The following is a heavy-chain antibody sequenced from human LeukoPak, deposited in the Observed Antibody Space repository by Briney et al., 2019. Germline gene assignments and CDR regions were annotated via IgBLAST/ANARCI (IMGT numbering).Heavy chain of an antibody. V-gene: IGHV4-34*01. CDR1: GGSFSGYY. Sequence: SETLSLTCAVYGGSFSGYYWSWIRQPPGKGLEWIGEINHSGSTNYNPSLKSRVTISVDTSKNQFSLKLSSVTAADTAVYYCARGAVAGPDIGDYWGQGTLVTVSS. CDR3: ARGAVAGPDIGDY. J-gene: IGHJ4*02. CDR2: INHSGST. D-gene: IGHD6-19*01.